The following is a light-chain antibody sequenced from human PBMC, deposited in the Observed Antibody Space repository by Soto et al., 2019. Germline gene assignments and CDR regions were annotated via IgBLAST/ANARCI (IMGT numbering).Light chain of an antibody. CDR2: GAS. CDR3: QQYNNWWT. V-gene: IGKV3D-15*01. CDR1: QSVSNN. Sequence: EIVLTQSPGTLSLSPVERATLSCRASQSVSNNYLAWYQQKPGQAPRLLIYGASNRATGIPDRFSGSGSGTEFTLTISSLQFDDSAVYYCQQYNNWWTFGQGTKVDIK. J-gene: IGKJ1*01.